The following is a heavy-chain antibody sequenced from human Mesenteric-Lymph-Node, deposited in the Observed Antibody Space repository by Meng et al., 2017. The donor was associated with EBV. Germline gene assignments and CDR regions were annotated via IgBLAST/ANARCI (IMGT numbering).Heavy chain of an antibody. CDR3: ARASYGSGSPLGESWFDP. Sequence: QVQLKESGPGRVKPSQTLSLTCTVSGGSISSGGYYWSWIRQHPGKGLEWIGYIHDSGSTYYNPSLKSRVTISADTSKNQFSLKLSSVTAADTAVYYCARASYGSGSPLGESWFDPWGQGTLVTVSS. V-gene: IGHV4-31*03. J-gene: IGHJ5*02. CDR1: GGSISSGGYY. D-gene: IGHD3-10*01. CDR2: IHDSGST.